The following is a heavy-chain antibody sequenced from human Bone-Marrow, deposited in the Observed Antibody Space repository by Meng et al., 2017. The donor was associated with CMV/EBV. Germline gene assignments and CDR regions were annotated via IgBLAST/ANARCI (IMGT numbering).Heavy chain of an antibody. CDR2: VKSETDGGTT. J-gene: IGHJ4*02. D-gene: IGHD3-3*01. Sequence: TAWMSWVRQAPGKGLEWVGRVKSETDGGTTDYAAPVKGRFTISRDDSKNTLYLQMNSLKTEDTAVYYCATDPNRMTVFGVVIGPFDYWGQGTLVTVSS. CDR1: TAW. CDR3: ATDPNRMTVFGVVIGPFDY. V-gene: IGHV3-15*01.